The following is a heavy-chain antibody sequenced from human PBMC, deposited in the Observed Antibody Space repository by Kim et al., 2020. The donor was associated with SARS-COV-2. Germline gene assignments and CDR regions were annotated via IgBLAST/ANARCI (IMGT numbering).Heavy chain of an antibody. CDR2: IYYSGST. D-gene: IGHD3-16*01. CDR3: ARSFGGVIKYNWFDP. J-gene: IGHJ5*02. CDR1: GGSISSYY. V-gene: IGHV4-59*01. Sequence: SETLSLTCTVSGGSISSYYWSWIRQPPGKGLEWIGYIYYSGSTNYNPSLKSRVTISVDTSKNQFSLKLSSVTAADTAVYYCARSFGGVIKYNWFDPWGQGTLVTVSS.